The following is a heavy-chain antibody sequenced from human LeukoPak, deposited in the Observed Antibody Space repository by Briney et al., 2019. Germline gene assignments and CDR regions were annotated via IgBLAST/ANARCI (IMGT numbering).Heavy chain of an antibody. CDR3: ARDPTDPRDYYDSSGYSKGY. CDR1: GFTFSSYW. Sequence: GGSLRLSCAASGFTFSSYWMHWVRHAPGKGLVWVSRINSDGSSTSYADSVKGRFTISRDNAKNTLYLQMNSLRAEDTAVYYCARDPTDPRDYYDSSGYSKGYWGQGTLVTVSS. V-gene: IGHV3-74*01. CDR2: INSDGSST. D-gene: IGHD3-22*01. J-gene: IGHJ4*02.